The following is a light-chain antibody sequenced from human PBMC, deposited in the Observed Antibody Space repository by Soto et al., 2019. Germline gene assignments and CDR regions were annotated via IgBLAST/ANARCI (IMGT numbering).Light chain of an antibody. CDR3: QKYGSSSWT. V-gene: IGKV3-20*01. CDR1: QSISSY. J-gene: IGKJ1*01. CDR2: GAS. Sequence: ERVLPPSPATLSLPPVEIATLSCLASQSISSYLAWYKQKPGQAPSLLIYGASSRATGIPDRFSGSGSGKDFTITIRRLDTEDFAAYYCQKYGSSSWTFGHGTKV.